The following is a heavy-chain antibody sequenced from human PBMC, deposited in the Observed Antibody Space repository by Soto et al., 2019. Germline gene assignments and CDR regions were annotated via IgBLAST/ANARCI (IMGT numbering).Heavy chain of an antibody. CDR1: GGTFSSYA. V-gene: IGHV1-69*13. J-gene: IGHJ6*02. CDR2: IIPIFGTA. Sequence: ASVKVSCKASGGTFSSYAISWVRQAPGQGLEWMGGIIPIFGTANYAQKFQGRVTITADESTSTAYMELSSPRSEDTAVYYCARYPWGYCTNGVCSRHYYYGMDVWGQGTTVTVSS. CDR3: ARYPWGYCTNGVCSRHYYYGMDV. D-gene: IGHD2-8*01.